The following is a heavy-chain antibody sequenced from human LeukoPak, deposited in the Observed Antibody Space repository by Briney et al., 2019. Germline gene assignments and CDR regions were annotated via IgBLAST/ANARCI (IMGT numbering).Heavy chain of an antibody. CDR2: ISSSGSTI. CDR3: ARARYSSGWYAAFDI. J-gene: IGHJ3*02. Sequence: PGGSLRLSCAASGFTFSSYEMNWVRQAPGKGLEWVSYISSSGSTIYYADSVKGRFTISRDNAKNSLYLQMNSLRAEDTAVYYCARARYSSGWYAAFDIWGQGTMVTVSS. D-gene: IGHD6-19*01. CDR1: GFTFSSYE. V-gene: IGHV3-48*03.